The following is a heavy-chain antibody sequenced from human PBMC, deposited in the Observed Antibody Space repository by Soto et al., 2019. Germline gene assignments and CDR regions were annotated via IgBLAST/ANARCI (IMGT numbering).Heavy chain of an antibody. Sequence: GGSLRLSCAASGFTFNIYAMTWVRQAPGKGLEWVSAISRYGDFTYYADYVEGRFTISRDNSKNTLYLQMNSLRAENTAVYYCAKDRYLDHDSRGYLFDNWGQGTLVTVSS. CDR2: ISRYGDFT. CDR3: AKDRYLDHDSRGYLFDN. V-gene: IGHV3-23*01. J-gene: IGHJ4*02. D-gene: IGHD3-22*01. CDR1: GFTFNIYA.